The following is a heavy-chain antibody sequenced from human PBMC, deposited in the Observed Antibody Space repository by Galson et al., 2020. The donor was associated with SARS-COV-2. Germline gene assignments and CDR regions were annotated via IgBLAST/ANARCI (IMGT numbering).Heavy chain of an antibody. CDR3: ARFARGESYDSSGYYYDY. CDR1: GGSISSYY. V-gene: IGHV4-59*01. Sequence: ETSETLSLTCTVSGGSISSYYWSWIRQPPGKGLEWIGYIYYSGSTNYNPSLKSRVTISVDTSKNQFSLKLSSVTAADTAVYYCARFARGESYDSSGYYYDYWGQGTLVTVSS. D-gene: IGHD3-22*01. J-gene: IGHJ4*02. CDR2: IYYSGST.